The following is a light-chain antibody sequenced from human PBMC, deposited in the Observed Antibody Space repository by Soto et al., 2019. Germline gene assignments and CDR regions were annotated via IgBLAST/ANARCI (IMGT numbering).Light chain of an antibody. Sequence: EIVLTQSPGTLSLSPGQRATLSCRASQSVPRSYLAWYQQKPCQAPSLLIYGTSSRATGIPDRFSGSGSGTDFTLTISRLEPEDFAVFYCQQYGSSITFGQGTRLEIK. CDR2: GTS. CDR3: QQYGSSIT. V-gene: IGKV3-20*01. J-gene: IGKJ5*01. CDR1: QSVPRSY.